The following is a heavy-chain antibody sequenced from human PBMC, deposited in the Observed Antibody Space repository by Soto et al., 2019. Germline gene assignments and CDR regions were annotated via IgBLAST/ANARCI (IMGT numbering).Heavy chain of an antibody. Sequence: SETLSLTCAVSGVPFTAFYWTWIRQAPGKGLEWIGEINHRGKTVYSPSLGSRVTLSADTSKSQVSLELTSVTAADTAVYYCARGRSFYDSSGYRFDDWGQGTLVTVSS. V-gene: IGHV4-34*01. CDR1: GVPFTAFY. CDR3: ARGRSFYDSSGYRFDD. J-gene: IGHJ4*02. CDR2: INHRGKT. D-gene: IGHD3-22*01.